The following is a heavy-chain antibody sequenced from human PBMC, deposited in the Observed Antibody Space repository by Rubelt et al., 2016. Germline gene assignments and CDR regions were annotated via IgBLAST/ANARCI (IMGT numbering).Heavy chain of an antibody. V-gene: IGHV2-70*15. Sequence: QVTLRESGPALVKPTQTLTLTCTFSGFSLSTSGMFVSWIRQPPGKALEWLARIDWDDDKYYSTSLKTRLTISKDTSKNQVVLTMTNMDTVDTATYYCARTRTRCWYFDIWGRGTMVTVSS. D-gene: IGHD1-1*01. CDR3: ARTRTRCWYFDI. J-gene: IGHJ2*01. CDR1: GFSLSTSGMF. CDR2: IDWDDDK.